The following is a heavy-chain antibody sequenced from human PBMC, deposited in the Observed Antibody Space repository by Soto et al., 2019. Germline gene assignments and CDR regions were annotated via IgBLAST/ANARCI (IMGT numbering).Heavy chain of an antibody. D-gene: IGHD2-2*02. V-gene: IGHV5-10-1*01. Sequence: LKISCKGSGYSFTSYWISWVRQMPGKGLEWMGRIDPSDSYTNYSPSFQGHVTISADKSISTAYLQWSSLKASDTAMYYCARQDVVVPAAIYGMDVWGQGTTVTVSS. CDR1: GYSFTSYW. J-gene: IGHJ6*02. CDR3: ARQDVVVPAAIYGMDV. CDR2: IDPSDSYT.